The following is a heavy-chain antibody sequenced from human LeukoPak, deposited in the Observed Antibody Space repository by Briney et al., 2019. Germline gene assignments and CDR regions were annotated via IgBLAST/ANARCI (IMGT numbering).Heavy chain of an antibody. V-gene: IGHV3-33*01. CDR3: ASGRLNYFYAMDI. J-gene: IGHJ6*02. Sequence: GGSLRLSCAASGFTFSRNGMHWVRQAPGKGLEWVAVIWYDGSNKYYADSVKGRFTISRDNSKNTLYLQVNSPRAEGTAVYYCASGRLNYFYAMDIWGQGTTVTVSS. CDR1: GFTFSRNG. CDR2: IWYDGSNK.